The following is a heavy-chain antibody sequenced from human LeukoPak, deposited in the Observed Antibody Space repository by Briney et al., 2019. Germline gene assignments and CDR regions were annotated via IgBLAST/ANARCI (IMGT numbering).Heavy chain of an antibody. CDR1: GGSISSSSYY. V-gene: IGHV4-39*01. CDR3: ARHGGCSDCPKREFDP. CDR2: IYYSGST. J-gene: IGHJ5*02. Sequence: NASETLSLTCTVSGGSISSSSYYWGWIRQPPGKGLEGIGSIYYSGSTYYNPSLKSRVTISVDTSKNQFSLKLRSVTAADTAVYYCARHGGCSDCPKREFDPWGQGTLVTVSS. D-gene: IGHD2-21*02.